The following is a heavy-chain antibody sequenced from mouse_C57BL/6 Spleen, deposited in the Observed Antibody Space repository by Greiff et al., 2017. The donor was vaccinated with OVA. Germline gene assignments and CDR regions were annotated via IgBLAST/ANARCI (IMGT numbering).Heavy chain of an antibody. J-gene: IGHJ4*01. V-gene: IGHV2-6*03. Sequence: VQLQQSGPGLVAPSQSLSITCTVSGFSLTSYGVHWVRQPPGKGLEWLVVIRSDGSTTYNSALKSRLSFSKDNSKSQVFLKMNCLQTDDTAMYYCARDGGEYDAEGYAMDYWGQGTSVTVSS. CDR2: IRSDGST. CDR3: ARDGGEYDAEGYAMDY. CDR1: GFSLTSYG. D-gene: IGHD2-12*01.